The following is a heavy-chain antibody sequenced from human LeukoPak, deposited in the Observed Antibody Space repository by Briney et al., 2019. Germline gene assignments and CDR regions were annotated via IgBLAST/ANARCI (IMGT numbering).Heavy chain of an antibody. D-gene: IGHD2-2*01. CDR2: ISGSGGST. V-gene: IGHV3-23*01. CDR3: AKSVEIVVVPAAIGRDNWFDP. CDR1: GFTFSSYG. Sequence: GGSLRLSCAASGFTFSSYGMSWVRQAPGKGLEWVSAISGSGGSTYYADSVKGRFTISRDNSKSTLYLQMNSLRAEDTAVYYCAKSVEIVVVPAAIGRDNWFDPWGQGTLVTVSS. J-gene: IGHJ5*02.